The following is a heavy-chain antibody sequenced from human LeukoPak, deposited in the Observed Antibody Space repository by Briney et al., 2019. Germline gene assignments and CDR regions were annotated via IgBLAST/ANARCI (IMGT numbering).Heavy chain of an antibody. J-gene: IGHJ4*02. Sequence: GESLRLSCAASGFTFSSYGTHWVRQAPGKGLEWVAFIRYDGSNKYYADSVKGRFTISRDNSKNTLYLQMNSLRAEDTAVYYCAKDSKTYSGSYGVDYWGQGTLVTVSS. D-gene: IGHD1-26*01. V-gene: IGHV3-30*02. CDR1: GFTFSSYG. CDR2: IRYDGSNK. CDR3: AKDSKTYSGSYGVDY.